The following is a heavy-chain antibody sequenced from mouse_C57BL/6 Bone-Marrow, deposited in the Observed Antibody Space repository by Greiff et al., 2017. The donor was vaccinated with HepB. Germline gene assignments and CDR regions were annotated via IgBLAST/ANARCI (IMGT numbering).Heavy chain of an antibody. CDR3: ARWLRGYAMDY. CDR2: IDPSDSYT. J-gene: IGHJ4*01. D-gene: IGHD2-2*01. Sequence: QVQLQQPGAELVMPGASVKLSCKASGYTFTSYWMHRVKQRPGQGLEWIGEIDPSDSYTNYNQKFKGKSTLTVDKSSSTAYMQLSSLTSEDSAVYYCARWLRGYAMDYWGQGTSVTVSS. V-gene: IGHV1-69*01. CDR1: GYTFTSYW.